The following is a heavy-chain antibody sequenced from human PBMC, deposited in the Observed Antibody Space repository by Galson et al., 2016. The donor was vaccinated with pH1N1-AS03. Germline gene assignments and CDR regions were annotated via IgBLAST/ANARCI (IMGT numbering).Heavy chain of an antibody. CDR1: GDSISSNHW. CDR3: ARAGQRHRVGDY. CDR2: IYHNGNS. V-gene: IGHV4-4*02. J-gene: IGHJ4*01. D-gene: IGHD6-25*01. Sequence: SETLSLTCAVSGDSISSNHWWTWVRQPPGQGLEWIAEIYHNGNSNYNPTLKSRVSISVDKSKNQFSLNLSSVTAADTAVYYCARAGQRHRVGDYWGHGTPVTVSS.